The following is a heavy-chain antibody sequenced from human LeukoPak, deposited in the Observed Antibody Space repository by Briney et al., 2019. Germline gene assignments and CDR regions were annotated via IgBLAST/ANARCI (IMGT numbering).Heavy chain of an antibody. J-gene: IGHJ3*02. CDR1: GGSISSYY. CDR2: IYYSGST. Sequence: SETLSLTCTVSGGSISSYYWSWIRQPPGKGLEWIGYIYYSGSTNYNPSLKSRVTISVDTSKNQFSLKLGSVTAADTAVYYCAREVVVVPAAMRAFDIWGQGTMVTVSS. V-gene: IGHV4-59*01. D-gene: IGHD2-2*01. CDR3: AREVVVVPAAMRAFDI.